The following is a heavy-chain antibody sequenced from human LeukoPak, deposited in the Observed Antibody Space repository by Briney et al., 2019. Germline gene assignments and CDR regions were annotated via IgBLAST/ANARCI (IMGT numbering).Heavy chain of an antibody. CDR2: ISSSGSTI. CDR1: GFTFSSYE. D-gene: IGHD2/OR15-2a*01. J-gene: IGHJ6*02. V-gene: IGHV3-48*03. Sequence: GGSLRLSCAASGFTFSSYEMNWVRQAPGKGLEWVSYISSSGSTIYYADSVKGRFTISRDNAKNSLYLQMNSLRAEDTAVYYCARDSEWGFYSYYGMDVWGQGTTVTVSS. CDR3: ARDSEWGFYSYYGMDV.